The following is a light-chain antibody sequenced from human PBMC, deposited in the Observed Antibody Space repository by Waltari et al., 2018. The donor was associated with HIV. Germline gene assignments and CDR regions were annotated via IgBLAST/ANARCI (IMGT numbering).Light chain of an antibody. V-gene: IGLV1-47*01. Sequence: QSVLTQPPSASGTPGQRVTISCSGSSSNIGSNYVYWYQQVPGTAPKLLLYRNNQRPSKSGTSASLAISGLRSEDEADYYCASWDASLSGHYVFGPGTRVTVL. J-gene: IGLJ1*01. CDR3: ASWDASLSGHYV. CDR1: SSNIGSNY. CDR2: RNN.